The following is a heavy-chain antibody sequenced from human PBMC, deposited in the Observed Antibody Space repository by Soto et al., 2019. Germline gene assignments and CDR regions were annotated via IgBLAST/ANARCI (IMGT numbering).Heavy chain of an antibody. CDR2: IVVGSGNT. Sequence: GASVQVSCKASGFTFTSSAVQWVRQARGQRLEWIGWIVVGSGNTNYAQKFQERVTITRDMSTSTAYMELSSLRSEDTAVYYCAAAVVVAAYGMDVWGQGTTVTVSS. J-gene: IGHJ6*02. CDR1: GFTFTSSA. D-gene: IGHD6-19*01. V-gene: IGHV1-58*01. CDR3: AAAVVVAAYGMDV.